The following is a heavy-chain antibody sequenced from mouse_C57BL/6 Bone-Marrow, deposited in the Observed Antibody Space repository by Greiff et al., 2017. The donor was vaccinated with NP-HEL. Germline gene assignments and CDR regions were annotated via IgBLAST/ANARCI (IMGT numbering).Heavy chain of an antibody. D-gene: IGHD1-1*01. CDR2: IDPSDSYT. Sequence: QVQLQQPGAELVRPGTSVKLSCKASGYTFTSYWMHWVKQRPGQGLEWIGVIDPSDSYTNYNQKFKGKATLTVDTSSSTAYMQLSSLTSEDSAVYYCARCRVYYGSSYDYYAMDYWGQGTSVTVSS. J-gene: IGHJ4*01. CDR3: ARCRVYYGSSYDYYAMDY. V-gene: IGHV1-59*01. CDR1: GYTFTSYW.